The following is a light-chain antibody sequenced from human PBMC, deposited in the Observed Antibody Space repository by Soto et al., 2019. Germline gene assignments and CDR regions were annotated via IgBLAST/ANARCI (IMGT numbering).Light chain of an antibody. Sequence: DIQMTQSPSTLSASVGDRVTITCRASQSISTWLAWYQQEPGKAPKLLIHKASSLQSGVPSRFSGSGSGTDFTLTISSLHPDDFAVYYCQQYNNWPRTFGQGTKVEIK. CDR2: KAS. CDR3: QQYNNWPRT. CDR1: QSISTW. V-gene: IGKV1-5*03. J-gene: IGKJ1*01.